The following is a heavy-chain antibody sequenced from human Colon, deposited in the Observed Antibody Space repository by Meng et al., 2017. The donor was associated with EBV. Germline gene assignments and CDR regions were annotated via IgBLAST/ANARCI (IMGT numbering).Heavy chain of an antibody. CDR2: IDDSGST. CDR3: ARGKQDAWELLAY. J-gene: IGHJ4*02. Sequence: HLQESGPGLVPPPGSLSLTCGVSGVSISSNIRWTWVRQPPGKGLEWIADIDDSGSTNYNPSLNSRISISLDKSKNHFSLKVNSVTAADTAVYYCARGKQDAWELLAYWGQGALVTVSS. D-gene: IGHD1-26*01. V-gene: IGHV4-4*03. CDR1: GVSISSNIR.